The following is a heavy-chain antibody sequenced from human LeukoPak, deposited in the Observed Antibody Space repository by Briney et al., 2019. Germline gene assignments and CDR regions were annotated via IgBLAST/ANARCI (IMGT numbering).Heavy chain of an antibody. D-gene: IGHD6-19*01. Sequence: PGGSLRLSCAAPVFTFSGSAMHWVRQASGKGLEWVGRITSKPSSYETVYAASMNGRFTISRDDSKNTAYLQMNSLKTEDTAVYYCAGGRGWYSPDYWGQGTLVTVSS. CDR3: AGGRGWYSPDY. V-gene: IGHV3-73*01. CDR2: ITSKPSSYET. J-gene: IGHJ4*02. CDR1: VFTFSGSA.